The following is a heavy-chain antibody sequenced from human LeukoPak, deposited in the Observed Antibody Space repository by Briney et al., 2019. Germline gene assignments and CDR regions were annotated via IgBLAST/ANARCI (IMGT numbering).Heavy chain of an antibody. V-gene: IGHV3-30*04. D-gene: IGHD6-13*01. CDR3: AREYSSSWHYYYYYCGMDV. CDR1: GFTFSSYA. J-gene: IGHJ6*02. CDR2: ISYDGSNK. Sequence: PGGSLRLSCAASGFTFSSYAMHWVRQAPGKGLEWVAVISYDGSNKYYADSVKGRFTISRDNSKNTLYLQMNSLRAEDTAVYYCAREYSSSWHYYYYYCGMDVWGQGTTVTVSS.